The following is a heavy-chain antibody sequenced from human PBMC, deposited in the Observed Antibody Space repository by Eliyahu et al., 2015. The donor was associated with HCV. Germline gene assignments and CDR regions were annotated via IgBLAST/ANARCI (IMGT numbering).Heavy chain of an antibody. Sequence: QLQLQESGPGLVKPSETLSLTCTVSGGSIRGSSDYWGWIRQPPGKGLEWLGSIHSRGATYPNPSLKSRLTMSVDPSKNQLSLKVSSVTAADTATYYCARHTLRTTAKDSWGQGTLVTVSS. V-gene: IGHV4-39*01. CDR2: IHSRGAT. D-gene: IGHD1-14*01. CDR3: ARHTLRTTAKDS. CDR1: GGSIRGSSDY. J-gene: IGHJ4*02.